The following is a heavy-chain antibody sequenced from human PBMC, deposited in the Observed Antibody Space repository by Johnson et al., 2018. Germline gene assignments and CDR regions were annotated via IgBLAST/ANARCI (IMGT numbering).Heavy chain of an antibody. V-gene: IGHV3-74*01. D-gene: IGHD1-26*01. CDR3: ARLLGSYSNVFAS. CDR1: GFTFSSHW. Sequence: VQLQESGGGLVQPGGSLRLSCAASGFTFSSHWMQWVRQPPGKGLVWVSHIHADGTGTTYADSVKGRFTISRDNARNTLYLQMNSLRAEDTAVYYCARLLGSYSNVFASWGQGTVVTVSS. CDR2: IHADGTGT. J-gene: IGHJ5*01.